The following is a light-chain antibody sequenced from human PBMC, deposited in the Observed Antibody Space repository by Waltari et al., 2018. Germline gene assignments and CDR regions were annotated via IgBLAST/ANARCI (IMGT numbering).Light chain of an antibody. CDR3: AVWDGSLNGHVV. J-gene: IGLJ2*01. CDR1: SSNIGRTT. CDR2: SNN. Sequence: QSVLTQPPSASGTPGQRVFTSCSGSSSNIGRTTVNWYQQLPATAPKLLIFSNNQRPSGVSDRFSGSKSGTSASLAISGLQSEDEADYYCAVWDGSLNGHVVFGGGTKLTVL. V-gene: IGLV1-44*01.